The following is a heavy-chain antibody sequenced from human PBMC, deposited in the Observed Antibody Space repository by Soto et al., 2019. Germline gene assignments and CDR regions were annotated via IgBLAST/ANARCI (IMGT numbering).Heavy chain of an antibody. CDR2: ISGSCGST. V-gene: IGHV3-23*01. CDR1: GFTFSSYA. D-gene: IGHD3-22*01. Sequence: GGSLRLSCAASGFTFSSYAMSCVLQAPGKGLEWFSAISGSCGSTYYADSVKGRFTISRDNSNNTLYLQMNSLRAEDTAVYYCAKENMYYYDGSGFIPSDYWGQGTLVTVSS. CDR3: AKENMYYYDGSGFIPSDY. J-gene: IGHJ4*02.